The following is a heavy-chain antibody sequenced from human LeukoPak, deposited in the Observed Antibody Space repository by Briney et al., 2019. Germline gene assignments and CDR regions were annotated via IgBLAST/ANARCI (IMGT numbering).Heavy chain of an antibody. CDR3: ARGSTYYDSSGQVPFDY. CDR2: IKQDETEK. Sequence: GESLRLSCTASGFTFSNFWMGWVRLAPGKGLERVANIKQDETEKFYLGSVKGRFTISRDNAKNSLYLQMNSLRAEDTAVYYCARGSTYYDSSGQVPFDYWGQGTLVTVSS. J-gene: IGHJ4*02. V-gene: IGHV3-7*01. CDR1: GFTFSNFW. D-gene: IGHD3-22*01.